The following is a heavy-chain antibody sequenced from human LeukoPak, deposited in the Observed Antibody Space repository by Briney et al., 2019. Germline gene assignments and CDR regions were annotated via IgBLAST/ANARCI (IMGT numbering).Heavy chain of an antibody. CDR1: GFTFSSYS. Sequence: GGSLRLSCAASGFTFSSYSMNWVRQAPGKGLEWVSYISNGGSTIYYADSVKGRFTISRDNAKNSLYLQMNSLRAEDTAVYFCARSRNYYGSGYDYWGQGTLVTVSS. J-gene: IGHJ4*02. CDR3: ARSRNYYGSGYDY. CDR2: ISNGGSTI. D-gene: IGHD3-10*01. V-gene: IGHV3-48*04.